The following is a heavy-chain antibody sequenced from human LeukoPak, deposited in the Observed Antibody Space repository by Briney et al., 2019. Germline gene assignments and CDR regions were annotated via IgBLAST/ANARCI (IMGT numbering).Heavy chain of an antibody. Sequence: GGSLRLSCAASGFTFSSYAMNWVRQAPGKGLEWVANIKEDGSEKHYVDSVKGRFTISRDNAKSSLYLEMSSLRAEDTAVYYCARGRYGNYWGQGTLVTVSS. CDR2: IKEDGSEK. CDR3: ARGRYGNY. V-gene: IGHV3-7*04. CDR1: GFTFSSYA. D-gene: IGHD1-1*01. J-gene: IGHJ4*02.